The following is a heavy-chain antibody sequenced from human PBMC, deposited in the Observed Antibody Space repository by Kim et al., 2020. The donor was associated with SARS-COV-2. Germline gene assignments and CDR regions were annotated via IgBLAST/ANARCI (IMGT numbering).Heavy chain of an antibody. V-gene: IGHV1-69*04. Sequence: NYAEKFQGRVTITADKSTSTAYMELSSLRSEDTAVYYCARVGGPYSGYDFGGQGTLVTVSS. J-gene: IGHJ4*02. CDR3: ARVGGPYSGYDF. D-gene: IGHD5-12*01.